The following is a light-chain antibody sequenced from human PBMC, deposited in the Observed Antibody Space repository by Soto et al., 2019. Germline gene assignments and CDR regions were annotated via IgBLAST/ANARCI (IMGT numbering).Light chain of an antibody. Sequence: EIVLTQSPGTLSLSPGERATLSCRASQRVSSSYLAWYQQKPGQAPRLLMYGASKRATGTPDRFSGSGSGTDFTLTISRLEPEDLAVYYCQQYDNWVTFGPGTKVDIK. CDR2: GAS. J-gene: IGKJ3*01. CDR1: QRVSSSY. CDR3: QQYDNWVT. V-gene: IGKV3-20*01.